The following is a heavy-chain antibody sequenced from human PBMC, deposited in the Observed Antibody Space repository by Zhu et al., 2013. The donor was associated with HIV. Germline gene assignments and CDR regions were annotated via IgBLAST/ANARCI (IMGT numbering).Heavy chain of an antibody. CDR1: GGTFNSFV. Sequence: QVQLVQSGAEVKKPGASVKVSCKASGGTFNSFVMSWVRQAPGQGLEWMGWINPNSGGTNYAQKFQGRVTMTRDTSISTAYMELSRLRSDDTAVYYCARSQYCSTTSCSPGWYFDLWGRGTLVTVSS. CDR3: ARSQYCSTTSCSPGWYFDL. V-gene: IGHV1-2*02. CDR2: INPNSGGT. D-gene: IGHD2-2*01. J-gene: IGHJ2*01.